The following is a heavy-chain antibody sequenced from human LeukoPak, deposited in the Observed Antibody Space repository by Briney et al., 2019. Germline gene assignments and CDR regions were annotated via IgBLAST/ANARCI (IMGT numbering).Heavy chain of an antibody. Sequence: GGSLRLSCAASGFTFSSYSMNWVRQAPGKGLEWVSSISSSSSYIYYADSVKGRFTISRDNAKNSLYLQMNSLRAEDTAVYYCARDGVYSSSGGWFDPWGQGTLVTVSS. J-gene: IGHJ5*02. CDR2: ISSSSSYI. CDR3: ARDGVYSSSGGWFDP. CDR1: GFTFSSYS. V-gene: IGHV3-21*01. D-gene: IGHD6-13*01.